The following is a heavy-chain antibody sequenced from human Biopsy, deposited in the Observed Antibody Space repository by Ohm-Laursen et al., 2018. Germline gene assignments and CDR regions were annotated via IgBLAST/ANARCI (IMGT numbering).Heavy chain of an antibody. Sequence: PSDTLSLTCAVFGKTFSDHQWSWIRQPPGKGLEWIGQINQAGTTNYNPSLKSRVSISADASKYEFSLRLTSVTAADTAVYLCGNEVHGRDYWGLGAQVTVSS. CDR2: INQAGTT. D-gene: IGHD2-15*01. V-gene: IGHV4-34*08. CDR3: GNEVHGRDY. CDR1: GKTFSDHQ. J-gene: IGHJ4*02.